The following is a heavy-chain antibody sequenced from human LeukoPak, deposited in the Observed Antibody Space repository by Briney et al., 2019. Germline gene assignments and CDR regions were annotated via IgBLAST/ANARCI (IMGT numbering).Heavy chain of an antibody. Sequence: GGSLRLSCAASGFTFSDYYMSWIRQAPGKGLEWVSYISSSGSTIYYADSVKGRYTISRDNAKNSLYLQMNSLRAEDTAVYYCARAPSSSPNDYWGQGTLVTVSS. V-gene: IGHV3-11*04. CDR3: ARAPSSSPNDY. CDR1: GFTFSDYY. CDR2: ISSSGSTI. D-gene: IGHD6-13*01. J-gene: IGHJ4*02.